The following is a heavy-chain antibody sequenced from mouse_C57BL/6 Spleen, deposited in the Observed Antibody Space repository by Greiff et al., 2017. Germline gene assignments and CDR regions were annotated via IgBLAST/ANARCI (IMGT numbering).Heavy chain of an antibody. J-gene: IGHJ3*01. V-gene: IGHV1-69*01. CDR2: IDPSDSYT. Sequence: QVQLQQPGAELVMPGASMKLSCKASGYTFTSYWMHWVKQRPGQDLEWIGEIDPSDSYTNYNQKFKGKSTLTVDKSSSTAYMQLSSLTSEDSAVYYCARDAYYSNYSFAYWGQGTLVTVSA. CDR3: ARDAYYSNYSFAY. CDR1: GYTFTSYW. D-gene: IGHD2-5*01.